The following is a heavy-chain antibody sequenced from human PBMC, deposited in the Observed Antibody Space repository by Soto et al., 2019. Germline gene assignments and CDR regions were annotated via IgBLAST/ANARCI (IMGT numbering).Heavy chain of an antibody. V-gene: IGHV4-31*03. CDR3: ARGNILTGDPNLDY. J-gene: IGHJ4*02. Sequence: QVQLQESGPGLVKPSQTLSLTCTVSGGSISSGGYYWSWIRQHPGKGLEWIGYIYYSGSTYYNPFPKSRVTISENTAKNQISLKLSSVTPADTAVYYCARGNILTGDPNLDYWGQGTPVTLSS. CDR1: GGSISSGGYY. CDR2: IYYSGST. D-gene: IGHD3-9*01.